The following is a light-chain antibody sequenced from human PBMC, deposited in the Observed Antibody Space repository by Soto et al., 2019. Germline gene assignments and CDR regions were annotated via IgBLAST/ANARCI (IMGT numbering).Light chain of an antibody. CDR3: SSYTTSNTRYV. Sequence: QSVLTQPASVSGSPRQSITISCTGTSNDIGAYNYVSWYQQHPGKAPKLIICDVNVRLSGVSNRFSGSKSGYTASLTISGLQPDDEADYYCSSYTTSNTRYVFGTGTKLTVL. J-gene: IGLJ1*01. CDR2: DVN. CDR1: SNDIGAYNY. V-gene: IGLV2-14*01.